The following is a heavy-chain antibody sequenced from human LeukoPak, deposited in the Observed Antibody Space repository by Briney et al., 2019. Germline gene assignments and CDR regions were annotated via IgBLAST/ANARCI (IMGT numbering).Heavy chain of an antibody. CDR3: AKLIVGTDGFDY. D-gene: IGHD1-26*01. CDR1: GFTFDDYA. V-gene: IGHV3-9*03. Sequence: GGSLRLSCAASGFTFDDYAMHWVRQAPGKGLEWVSGISSHSGAIGYADSVKGRFTISRDNAKNSLYLQMNSLRAEDMALYYCAKLIVGTDGFDYWGQGTLVTVSS. CDR2: ISSHSGAI. J-gene: IGHJ4*02.